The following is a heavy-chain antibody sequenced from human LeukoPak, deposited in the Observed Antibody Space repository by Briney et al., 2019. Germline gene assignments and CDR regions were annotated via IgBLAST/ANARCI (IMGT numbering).Heavy chain of an antibody. CDR1: GYSLTELS. Sequence: ASVTVSCTVSGYSLTELSIHWVRQAPGKGLEWLGGFDPEDGEAVYAQNFQGRITMTEDTSTDTAYMELSSLRSEDTAVYYCTTVGNYYGSGSYYYWFDPWGQGTLATVSS. CDR3: TTVGNYYGSGSYYYWFDP. V-gene: IGHV1-24*01. CDR2: FDPEDGEA. D-gene: IGHD3-10*01. J-gene: IGHJ5*02.